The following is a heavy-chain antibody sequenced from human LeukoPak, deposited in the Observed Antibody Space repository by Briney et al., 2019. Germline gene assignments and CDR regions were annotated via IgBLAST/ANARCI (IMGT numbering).Heavy chain of an antibody. Sequence: ASVKVSCKASGYTFTGYYMLWVRQAPGQGLEWMGWINPNSGGTNYAQKFQGRVTMTRDTSISTAYMELRSLRSDDTAVYYCARDTYYYDSSGYSDAFDIWGQGTMVTVSS. CDR1: GYTFTGYY. CDR3: ARDTYYYDSSGYSDAFDI. J-gene: IGHJ3*02. CDR2: INPNSGGT. D-gene: IGHD3-22*01. V-gene: IGHV1-2*02.